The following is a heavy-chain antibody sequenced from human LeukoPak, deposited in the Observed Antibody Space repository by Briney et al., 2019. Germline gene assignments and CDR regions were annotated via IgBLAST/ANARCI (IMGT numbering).Heavy chain of an antibody. J-gene: IGHJ4*02. D-gene: IGHD3-10*01. Sequence: SETLSLTCTVSGGSISSSSYYWGWIRQPPGKGLEWIGSIYYSGSTYYNPSLKSRVTISVDTSKNQFSLKLSSVTAADTAVYYCARVDTMVRGFDYWGQGTLVTVSS. CDR3: ARVDTMVRGFDY. CDR2: IYYSGST. V-gene: IGHV4-39*07. CDR1: GGSISSSSYY.